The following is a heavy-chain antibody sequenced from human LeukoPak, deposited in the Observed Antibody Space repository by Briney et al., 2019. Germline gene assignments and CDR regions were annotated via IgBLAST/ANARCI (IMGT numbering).Heavy chain of an antibody. CDR1: GGSISSGSYY. Sequence: SETLSLTCTVSGGSISSGSYYWSWIRQPAGKGLEWIGRIYTSGSTNYNPSLKSRVTISVDTSKNQFSLKLSSVTAADTAVYYCARVGKVGARRYYYYYMDVWGKGTTVTVSS. D-gene: IGHD1-26*01. CDR2: IYTSGST. V-gene: IGHV4-61*02. CDR3: ARVGKVGARRYYYYYMDV. J-gene: IGHJ6*03.